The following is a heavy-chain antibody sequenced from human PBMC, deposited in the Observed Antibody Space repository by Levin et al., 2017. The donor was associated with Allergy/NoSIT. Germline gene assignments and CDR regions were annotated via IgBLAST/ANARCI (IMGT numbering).Heavy chain of an antibody. V-gene: IGHV3-48*02. CDR3: AREGSSWFDY. CDR2: ISSSSSTI. D-gene: IGHD6-13*01. CDR1: GFIFRSYS. Sequence: GGSRRLSCAASGFIFRSYSMNWVRQAPGKGLEWISYISSSSSTIYYADSVKGRFTISRDNAKNSLYLQMNSLRDEDTAVYYCAREGSSWFDYWGQGTLVTVSS. J-gene: IGHJ4*02.